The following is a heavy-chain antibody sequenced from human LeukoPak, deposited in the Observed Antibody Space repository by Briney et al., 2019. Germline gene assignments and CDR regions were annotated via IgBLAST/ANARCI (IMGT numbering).Heavy chain of an antibody. CDR3: ARETYDY. Sequence: GRSLRLSCAASGFTFSSYAMHWVRQAPGKGLEWVAVISYDGSNKYYADSVKGRFTISRDNSKNTLYLQMNSLRAEDTAVYYCARETYDYWGLGTLVTVSS. J-gene: IGHJ4*02. CDR1: GFTFSSYA. V-gene: IGHV3-30*04. CDR2: ISYDGSNK.